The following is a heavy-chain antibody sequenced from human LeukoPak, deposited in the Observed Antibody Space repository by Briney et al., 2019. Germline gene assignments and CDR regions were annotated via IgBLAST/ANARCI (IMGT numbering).Heavy chain of an antibody. CDR1: GFTFSSYE. CDR3: AELGITMIGGV. CDR2: ISSSGSTI. D-gene: IGHD3-10*02. J-gene: IGHJ6*04. Sequence: GGSLRLSCAASGFTFSSYEMNWVRQAPGKGLEWVSYISSSGSTIYYADSVKGRFTTSRDNAKNSLYLQMNNLRAEDTAVYYCAELGITMIGGVWGKGTTVTISS. V-gene: IGHV3-48*03.